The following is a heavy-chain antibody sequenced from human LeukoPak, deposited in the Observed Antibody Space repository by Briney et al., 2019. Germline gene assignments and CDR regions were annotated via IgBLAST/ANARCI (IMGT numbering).Heavy chain of an antibody. D-gene: IGHD3-10*01. Sequence: PGGSLRLSCAASGFTFSSYWMSWVRQAPGKGLEWVANIKQDGSEKYYVDSVKGRFTISRDNAKNSLYLQMNSLRAEDTAVYYCARGQDATIWFGELFDYWGQGTLVTVSS. J-gene: IGHJ4*02. V-gene: IGHV3-7*01. CDR1: GFTFSSYW. CDR3: ARGQDATIWFGELFDY. CDR2: IKQDGSEK.